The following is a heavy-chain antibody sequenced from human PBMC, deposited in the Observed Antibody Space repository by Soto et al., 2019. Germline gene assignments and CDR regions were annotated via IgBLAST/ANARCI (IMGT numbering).Heavy chain of an antibody. D-gene: IGHD3-3*01. Sequence: GGSLRLSCAASGFTFSSYAMSWVRQAPGKGLEWVSAISGSGGSTYYADSVKGRFTISRDNSKNTLYLQMNSLRAEDTAVYYCATPDSLYYDFWSGYPLSPFDYWGQGTLVTVSS. CDR2: ISGSGGST. J-gene: IGHJ4*02. V-gene: IGHV3-23*01. CDR1: GFTFSSYA. CDR3: ATPDSLYYDFWSGYPLSPFDY.